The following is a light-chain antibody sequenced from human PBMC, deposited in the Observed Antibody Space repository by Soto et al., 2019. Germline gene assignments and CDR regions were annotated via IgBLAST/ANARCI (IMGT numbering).Light chain of an antibody. J-gene: IGKJ5*01. V-gene: IGKV1-9*01. CDR3: QRLNGYPPI. CDR1: QGIYSY. CDR2: AAS. Sequence: IQLTQSPSSLSASVGDRVTITCRASQGIYSYLAWYQQKSGKAPKLLIYAASTLQSGVPSRFSGSASGTDFTLTISSLQPEDFATYYCQRLNGYPPIFGQGTRLEIK.